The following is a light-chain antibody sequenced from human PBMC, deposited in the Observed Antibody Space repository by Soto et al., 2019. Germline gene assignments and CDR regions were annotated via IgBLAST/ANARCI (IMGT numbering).Light chain of an antibody. CDR3: QQSDSLPIT. J-gene: IGKJ5*01. CDR1: QDISHY. Sequence: DIQMTQSPSSLSASVGDRVTITCRASQDISHYLNWYQQRPGKAPKLLIYAASNLERGVPARFSGTRSGTHFTFAITSLQPEDVATYYCQQSDSLPITFGQGTRLEI. CDR2: AAS. V-gene: IGKV1-33*01.